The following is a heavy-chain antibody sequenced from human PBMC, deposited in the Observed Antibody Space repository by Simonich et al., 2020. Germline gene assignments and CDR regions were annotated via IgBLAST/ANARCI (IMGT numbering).Heavy chain of an antibody. CDR3: ARDTSYYGSGSYYFDY. D-gene: IGHD3-10*01. Sequence: GGGLVKPGGSLRLSCAASGFTFSSYSMNWVRQAPGKGLEWVSSISSSSSYKNYADSVKGRFTISRDNAKNSLYLQMNSLRAEDTAVYYCARDTSYYGSGSYYFDYWGQGTLVTVSS. J-gene: IGHJ4*02. CDR2: ISSSSSYK. CDR1: GFTFSSYS. V-gene: IGHV3-21*01.